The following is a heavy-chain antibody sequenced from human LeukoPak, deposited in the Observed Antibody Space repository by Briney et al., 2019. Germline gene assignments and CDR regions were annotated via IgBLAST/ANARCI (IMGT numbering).Heavy chain of an antibody. D-gene: IGHD2/OR15-2a*01. CDR2: ISGSGDFT. J-gene: IGHJ1*01. V-gene: IGHV3-23*01. CDR3: AKDYNSAWPGAEYFQH. Sequence: GGSLRLSCAASGFTFSSYSMSWVRQAPGQGLEWVAVISGSGDFTNYADSVKGRFTISRDNSKNTLYLQVNSLRAEDTAVYYCAKDYNSAWPGAEYFQHWGQGTLVTVSS. CDR1: GFTFSSYS.